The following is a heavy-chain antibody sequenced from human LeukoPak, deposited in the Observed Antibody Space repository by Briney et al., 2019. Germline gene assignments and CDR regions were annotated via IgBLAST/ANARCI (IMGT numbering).Heavy chain of an antibody. D-gene: IGHD3-10*01. CDR1: GFTFSNHA. CDR2: ISGSGDST. V-gene: IGHV3-23*01. Sequence: PGGSLRLSCAASGFTFSNHAMTWVRQPPGRGLEWVSAISGSGDSTSYADSAKGRFTISRDNPKNTLYLQMDSLRAEDTAVYYCAKDTEVSGSHYRGYFDCWGQGTLVTVSS. CDR3: AKDTEVSGSHYRGYFDC. J-gene: IGHJ4*02.